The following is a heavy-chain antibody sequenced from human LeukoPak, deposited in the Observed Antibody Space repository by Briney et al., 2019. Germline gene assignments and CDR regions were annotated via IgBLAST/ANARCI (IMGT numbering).Heavy chain of an antibody. Sequence: GGSLRLSCAASGFTFSSYGMNWVRQAPGKGLEWVSYISSSSSTIYYADSVKGRFTISRDNAKNSLYLQMNSLRAEDTAVYYCARDVTVAGSGLDVWGKGTTVTVSS. CDR1: GFTFSSYG. CDR2: ISSSSSTI. V-gene: IGHV3-48*01. D-gene: IGHD6-19*01. CDR3: ARDVTVAGSGLDV. J-gene: IGHJ6*04.